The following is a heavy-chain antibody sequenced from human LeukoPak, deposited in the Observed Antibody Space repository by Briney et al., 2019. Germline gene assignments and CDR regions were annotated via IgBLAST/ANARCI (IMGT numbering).Heavy chain of an antibody. J-gene: IGHJ5*02. V-gene: IGHV1-8*02. CDR1: GYTFTSYA. CDR2: MNPNSGNT. CDR3: ARGFRSLLGDYGDSTGP. Sequence: ASVKVSCKASGYTFTSYAMNWVRQAPGQGLEWMGWMNPNSGNTGYAQKFQGRVTMTRNTSISTAYMELSSLRSEDTAVYYCARGFRSLLGDYGDSTGPWGQGTLVTVSS. D-gene: IGHD4-17*01.